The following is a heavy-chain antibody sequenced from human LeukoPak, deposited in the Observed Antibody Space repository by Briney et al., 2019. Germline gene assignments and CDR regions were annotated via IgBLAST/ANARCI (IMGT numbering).Heavy chain of an antibody. CDR2: ISSSNTK. Sequence: GGSLRLSCAASGFTFSDFWMSWVRQAPGKGLEWVSFISSSNTKYNADSVKGRFTISRDNAKNSLNLQMNSLRAEDTAVYYCAKDSYQGDWGLDAFDVWGQGTMVTVSS. D-gene: IGHD2-21*02. CDR1: GFTFSDFW. V-gene: IGHV3-69-1*01. CDR3: AKDSYQGDWGLDAFDV. J-gene: IGHJ3*01.